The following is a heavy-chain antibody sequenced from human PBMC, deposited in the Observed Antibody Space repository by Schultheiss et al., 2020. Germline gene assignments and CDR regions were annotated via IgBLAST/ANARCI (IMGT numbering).Heavy chain of an antibody. CDR3: TRPEIQLWSKYYMDV. J-gene: IGHJ6*03. CDR2: IRSKANSYAT. V-gene: IGHV3-73*01. CDR1: GFTFSGSA. D-gene: IGHD5-18*01. Sequence: GESLKISCAASGFTFSGSAMHWVRQASGKGLEWVGRIRSKANSYATAYAASVKGRFTISRDDSKNTAYLQMNSLKTEDTAVYYCTRPEIQLWSKYYMDVWGKGTTVTVSS.